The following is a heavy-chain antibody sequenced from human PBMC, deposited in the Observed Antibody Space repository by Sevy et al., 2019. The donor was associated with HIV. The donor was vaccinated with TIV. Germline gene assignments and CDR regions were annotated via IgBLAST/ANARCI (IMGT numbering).Heavy chain of an antibody. CDR1: GFTFRNHW. CDR3: ARDVDC. V-gene: IGHV3-7*01. Sequence: GGSLRLSCAASGFTFRNHWMAWVHQAPGKGLEWVASIKPDGSQKYYVDSVKGRFTISRDNAGNSLYLQMNSLRAEDTAVYYCARDVDCWGQGTLVTVSS. J-gene: IGHJ4*02. CDR2: IKPDGSQK.